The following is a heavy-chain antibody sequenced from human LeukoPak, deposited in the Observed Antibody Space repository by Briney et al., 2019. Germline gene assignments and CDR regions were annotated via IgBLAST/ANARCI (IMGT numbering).Heavy chain of an antibody. CDR1: GGTFSSYA. D-gene: IGHD5-12*01. CDR2: IIPIFGTA. Sequence: ASVKVSCKASGGTFSSYAISWVRQAPGQGLEWMGGIIPIFGTANYAQKFQGRVTITADEPTSTAYMELSSLRSEDTAVYYCASREDIVAPDFDYWGQGTLVTVSS. V-gene: IGHV1-69*01. CDR3: ASREDIVAPDFDY. J-gene: IGHJ4*02.